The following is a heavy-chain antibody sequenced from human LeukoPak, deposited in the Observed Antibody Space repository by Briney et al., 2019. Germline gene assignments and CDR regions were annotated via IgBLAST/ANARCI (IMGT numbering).Heavy chain of an antibody. CDR2: IYYSGST. Sequence: PSETLSLTCTVSGGSISSGYYYWRWIRQPPGTGLEWIGYIYYSGSTYYNPSLKSRVTISVDTSKNQFSLKLSSVTAADTAVYYCARAGGSYGSDDAFDIWGQGTMVTVSS. D-gene: IGHD1-26*01. V-gene: IGHV4-30-4*08. CDR1: GGSISSGYYY. J-gene: IGHJ3*02. CDR3: ARAGGSYGSDDAFDI.